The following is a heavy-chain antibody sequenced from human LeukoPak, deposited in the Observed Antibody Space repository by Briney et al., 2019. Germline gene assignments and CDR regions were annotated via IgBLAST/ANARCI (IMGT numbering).Heavy chain of an antibody. D-gene: IGHD4-11*01. CDR3: SKGGGYSNYQFDY. CDR1: GFTFSSYG. Sequence: GGTLRLSCAASGFTFSSYGMSWVRQAPGKGLEWVSSITGSGGSRYYADPVKGRFTISRDNSKNTLYLPMNSLRAEDTAVYYCSKGGGYSNYQFDYWGQGTLVTVSS. J-gene: IGHJ4*02. V-gene: IGHV3-23*01. CDR2: ITGSGGSR.